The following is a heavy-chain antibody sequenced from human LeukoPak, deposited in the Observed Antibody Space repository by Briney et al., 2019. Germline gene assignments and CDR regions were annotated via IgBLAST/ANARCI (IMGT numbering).Heavy chain of an antibody. J-gene: IGHJ5*02. Sequence: SVKVSCKASGGTFSTYTISWVRQAPGQGLEWMGRIIPILGIANYAQKFQGRVTMTTDTSTSTAYMELRSLRSDDTAVYYCARSYDILTEIAPWGQGTLVTVSS. CDR1: GGTFSTYT. CDR2: IIPILGIA. D-gene: IGHD3-9*01. CDR3: ARSYDILTEIAP. V-gene: IGHV1-69*02.